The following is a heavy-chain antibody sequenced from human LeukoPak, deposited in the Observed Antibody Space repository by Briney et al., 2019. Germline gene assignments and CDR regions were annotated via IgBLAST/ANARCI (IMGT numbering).Heavy chain of an antibody. CDR2: ISGSGDST. D-gene: IGHD2-15*01. V-gene: IGHV3-23*01. Sequence: GGSLRLSCAASGFTFSSYDMSWVRQAPGKGLEWVSAISGSGDSTYYADSVKGRFTICRDNSKNTLYLQMNSLRAEDTAVYYCAKDVVRSQGSNYYYKDVWGKGTTVTVSS. CDR3: AKDVVRSQGSNYYYKDV. CDR1: GFTFSSYD. J-gene: IGHJ6*03.